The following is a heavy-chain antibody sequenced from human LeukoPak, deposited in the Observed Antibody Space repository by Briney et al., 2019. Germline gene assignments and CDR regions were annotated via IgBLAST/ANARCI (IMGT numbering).Heavy chain of an antibody. Sequence: GEPLKISWQGSGYSFTSYWIGWVRQMPGKGLGWVGNIYPGDPDTRYSPSFQGPVTISADKSISTAYLQWSRLKASDTAMYYCARQYDSSSWYFDYWGQGTLVTVSS. CDR2: IYPGDPDT. CDR1: GYSFTSYW. D-gene: IGHD6-13*01. J-gene: IGHJ4*02. CDR3: ARQYDSSSWYFDY. V-gene: IGHV5-51*01.